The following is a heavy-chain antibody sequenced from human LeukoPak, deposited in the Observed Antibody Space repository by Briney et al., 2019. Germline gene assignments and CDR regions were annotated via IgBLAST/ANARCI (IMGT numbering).Heavy chain of an antibody. J-gene: IGHJ3*02. CDR1: GFTFSSYE. V-gene: IGHV3-48*03. CDR3: ARDPLNGALDI. Sequence: GGSLRLSCAASGFTFSSYEMNWVRQAPGKGLEWVSYISSSGSTIYYADSVKGRFTISRDNAKNSLYLQMNSLRAEDTAVYYCARDPLNGALDIWGQGTLVTVSS. CDR2: ISSSGSTI.